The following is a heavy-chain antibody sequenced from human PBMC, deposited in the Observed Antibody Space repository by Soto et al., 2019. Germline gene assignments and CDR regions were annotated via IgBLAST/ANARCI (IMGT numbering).Heavy chain of an antibody. CDR2: IYWDDDK. J-gene: IGHJ4*02. D-gene: IGHD1-1*01. CDR3: AHRAGIYGNWNGGYFAY. Sequence: QITLKESGPTLVKATQTLTLTCTFSGFSLSARPLGVGWIRQPPGKALERLALIYWDDDKRYSPSLNNRLTIAKDTSKNQVVLTVTNMDLVDTAIYYCAHRAGIYGNWNGGYFAYWGQGALVTVSS. V-gene: IGHV2-5*02. CDR1: GFSLSARPLG.